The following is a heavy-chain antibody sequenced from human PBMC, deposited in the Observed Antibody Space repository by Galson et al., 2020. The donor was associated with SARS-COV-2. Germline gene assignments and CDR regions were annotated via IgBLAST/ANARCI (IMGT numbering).Heavy chain of an antibody. CDR1: GGSISSGDYY. Sequence: SETLSLTCTVSGGSISSGDYYWSWIRQPPGKGLEWIGYIYYSGSTYYNPSLKSRVTISVDTSKNQFSLKLSSVTAADTAVYYCASQGPPQLAFDYWGQGTLVTVSS. V-gene: IGHV4-30-4*08. CDR3: ASQGPPQLAFDY. D-gene: IGHD1-1*01. CDR2: IYYSGST. J-gene: IGHJ4*02.